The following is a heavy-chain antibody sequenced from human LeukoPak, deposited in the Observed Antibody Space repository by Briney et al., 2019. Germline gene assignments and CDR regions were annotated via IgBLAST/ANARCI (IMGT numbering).Heavy chain of an antibody. CDR1: GFSFSSYA. V-gene: IGHV3-23*01. CDR2: IVGSDDST. Sequence: GGSLRLSCVASGFSFSSYAMNWVRQGAGKGLEWVSGIVGSDDSTYHADSVRGRFTISRDNSKNTLYLHMNSLSGEDTAVYYCAKDRPMVRGAQGYWGQGTLVTVSS. CDR3: AKDRPMVRGAQGY. J-gene: IGHJ4*02. D-gene: IGHD3-10*01.